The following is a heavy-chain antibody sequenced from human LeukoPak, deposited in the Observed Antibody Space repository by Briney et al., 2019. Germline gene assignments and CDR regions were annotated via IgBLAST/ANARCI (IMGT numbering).Heavy chain of an antibody. CDR2: ISGNGGST. J-gene: IGHJ6*02. CDR1: GFSFSSYV. Sequence: GGSLRLSCVASGFSFSSYVMNWVRQAPGTGLELVSAISGNGGSTYYADSVKGRFTISRDDSKNTLSLQMNSLRAEDTAVYYCAKDLSSPNYYYGMDVWGQGTTVTVSS. V-gene: IGHV3-23*01. D-gene: IGHD6-6*01. CDR3: AKDLSSPNYYYGMDV.